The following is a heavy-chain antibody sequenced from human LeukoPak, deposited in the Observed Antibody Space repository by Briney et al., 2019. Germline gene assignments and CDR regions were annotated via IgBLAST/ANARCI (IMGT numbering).Heavy chain of an antibody. V-gene: IGHV3-48*03. CDR1: GFAFSSYE. CDR2: ISSSGTTI. Sequence: PGGSLRLSCSDSGFAFSSYEMNWVRQAPGKGLEWVSYISSSGTTIYYADSVKGRFTISRDNAKNTLYLQMNSLRAEDTAVYYCARDSAAMARHYFDYWGQGTLVTVSS. J-gene: IGHJ4*02. CDR3: ARDSAAMARHYFDY. D-gene: IGHD5-18*01.